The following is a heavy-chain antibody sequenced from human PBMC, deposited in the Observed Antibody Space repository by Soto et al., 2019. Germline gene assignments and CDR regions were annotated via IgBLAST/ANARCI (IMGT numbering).Heavy chain of an antibody. CDR1: GYTFTGYY. CDR2: INPNSGDT. D-gene: IGHD1-26*01. J-gene: IGHJ6*02. Sequence: GASVKVSFKASGYTFTGYYVHWVRQAPGQGLEWMGWINPNSGDTYLAQRFQGRVTMNRDTSIGTAYMKLRGLTSDDTAEYYCAKWGAIVAAGTRVYLYNAMDVWGQGTTVTVSS. V-gene: IGHV1-2*02. CDR3: AKWGAIVAAGTRVYLYNAMDV.